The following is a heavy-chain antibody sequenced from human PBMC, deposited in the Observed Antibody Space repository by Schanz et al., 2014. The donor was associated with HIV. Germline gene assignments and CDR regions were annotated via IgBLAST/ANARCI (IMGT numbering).Heavy chain of an antibody. Sequence: QVQLVESGGGVVQPGRSLRLSCAASGFTFSSYGMHWVRQAPGKGLEWVAVISYDGRNKYYADSVKGRFTISRDNSKNTLYLQVKSLRPEDTAVYYCAKDRNQYDSRYIGKGNYYYYYGMDVWGQGTTVTVSS. CDR3: AKDRNQYDSRYIGKGNYYYYYGMDV. D-gene: IGHD3-22*01. V-gene: IGHV3-30*18. CDR2: ISYDGRNK. CDR1: GFTFSSYG. J-gene: IGHJ6*02.